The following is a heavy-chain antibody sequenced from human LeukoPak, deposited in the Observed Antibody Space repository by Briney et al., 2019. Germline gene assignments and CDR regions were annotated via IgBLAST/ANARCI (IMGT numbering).Heavy chain of an antibody. CDR2: ISAYNGNT. V-gene: IGHV1-18*01. D-gene: IGHD2-2*01. CDR1: GYNFIIYG. CDR3: ARGIDLLPSYQLPLAGEYYFDY. Sequence: ASVKVSCKASGYNFIIYGISWVRQAPGQGLEWMGWISAYNGNTNYTQKLQGRVTMTTDTSTSTAYMELRSLRSDDTAVYYCARGIDLLPSYQLPLAGEYYFDYWGQGTLVTVSS. J-gene: IGHJ4*02.